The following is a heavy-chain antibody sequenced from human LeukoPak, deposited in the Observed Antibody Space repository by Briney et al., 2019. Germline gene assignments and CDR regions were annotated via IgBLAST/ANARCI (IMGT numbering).Heavy chain of an antibody. CDR2: ISLGGVNT. D-gene: IGHD6-6*01. V-gene: IGHV3-23*01. CDR1: GFPFSSYA. J-gene: IGHJ4*02. CDR3: AKNVMYSSSAVDY. Sequence: PGGSLSLSCAASGFPFSSYAMSWVRPAPGKGLEWVSAISLGGVNTYYADSVKGRFTVSRVNSKNTLYLQMNSLRVEDTAVYYCAKNVMYSSSAVDYWGQGTLVTVSS.